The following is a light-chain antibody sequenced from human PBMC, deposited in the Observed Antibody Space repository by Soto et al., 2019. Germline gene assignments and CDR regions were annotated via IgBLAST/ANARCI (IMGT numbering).Light chain of an antibody. V-gene: IGLV2-14*01. CDR3: SSYTRSSTLWV. CDR1: SSDVGGYNY. J-gene: IGLJ3*02. Sequence: QSVLTQPASVSGSPGQSITISCTGTSSDVGGYNYVSWYQQHPGKAPKLMIYEVSNRPSGVSNRFSGSKSGNTASLTISGVQAEDEADYYCSSYTRSSTLWVFGGGTKLTVL. CDR2: EVS.